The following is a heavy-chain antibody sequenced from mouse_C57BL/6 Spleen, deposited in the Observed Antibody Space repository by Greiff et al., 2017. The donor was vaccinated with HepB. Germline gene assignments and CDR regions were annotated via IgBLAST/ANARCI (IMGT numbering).Heavy chain of an antibody. CDR1: GFTFSSYA. CDR3: TRVPHYYGSSQYYFDY. CDR2: ISSGGDYI. Sequence: EVKLVESGEGLVKPGGSLKLSCAASGFTFSSYAMSWVRQTPEKRLEWVAYISSGGDYIYYADTVKGRFTISRDNARNTLYLQMSSMKSEDTAMYYCTRVPHYYGSSQYYFDYWGQGTTLTVSS. D-gene: IGHD1-1*01. V-gene: IGHV5-9-1*02. J-gene: IGHJ2*01.